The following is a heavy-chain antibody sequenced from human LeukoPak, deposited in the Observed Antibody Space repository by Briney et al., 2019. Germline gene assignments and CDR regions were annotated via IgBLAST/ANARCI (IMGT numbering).Heavy chain of an antibody. CDR2: INYSGST. J-gene: IGHJ5*02. CDR3: ARVGSYGSGSYYTPPGPRFDP. CDR1: RGSFSGYY. Sequence: SETLSLTCAVYRGSFSGYYWRWIRPPPGKGLEWIGEINYSGSTNYNPSLKSRVTISVDTCKNQFSLKLSSVTAADAAVYYCARVGSYGSGSYYTPPGPRFDPSGQGTLVSVSS. D-gene: IGHD3-10*01. V-gene: IGHV4-34*01.